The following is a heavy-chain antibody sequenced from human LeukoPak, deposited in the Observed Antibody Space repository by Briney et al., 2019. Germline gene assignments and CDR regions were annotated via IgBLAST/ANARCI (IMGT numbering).Heavy chain of an antibody. CDR2: INHSGGT. Sequence: PSETLSLTCAVYGGPFSGYYWSWIRQPPGKGLEWIGEINHSGGTNYNPSLKSRVTISVDTSKNQFSLKLSSVTAADTAVYYCARTSAYYYDSSGYYWGYYFDYWGQGTLVTVSS. V-gene: IGHV4-34*01. CDR1: GGPFSGYY. J-gene: IGHJ4*02. CDR3: ARTSAYYYDSSGYYWGYYFDY. D-gene: IGHD3-22*01.